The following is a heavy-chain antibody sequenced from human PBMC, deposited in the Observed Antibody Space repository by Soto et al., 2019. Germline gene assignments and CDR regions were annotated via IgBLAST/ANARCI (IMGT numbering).Heavy chain of an antibody. J-gene: IGHJ4*02. D-gene: IGHD3-16*01. CDR1: GGTFCSYA. Sequence: QLQLLQSGAEVKKPGSSVKVSCKASGGTFCSYAIHWVRQAPGQGLEWMGGTIPVIGTPNYAPEFQGRVTIAADESTSTAYLELTSLRSEDTAVFYCATALWGSGFPQHFDYWGQGTLVTVSS. CDR3: ATALWGSGFPQHFDY. V-gene: IGHV1-69*01. CDR2: TIPVIGTP.